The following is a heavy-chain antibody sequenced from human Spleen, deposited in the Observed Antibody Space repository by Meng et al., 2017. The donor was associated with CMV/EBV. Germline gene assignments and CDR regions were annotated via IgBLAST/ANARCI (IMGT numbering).Heavy chain of an antibody. J-gene: IGHJ4*02. D-gene: IGHD3-22*01. CDR3: ARTRYYYNSTGYSVPTTFDY. V-gene: IGHV4-31*02. CDR1: SGGYF. Sequence: SGGYFWSWHRQPPGKGLAWIGYIYYTGSSKYNPFLKSRVSISVDTSKNQFSLKLNSVTVADTAVYYCARTRYYYNSTGYSVPTTFDYWGQGALVTVSS. CDR2: IYYTGSS.